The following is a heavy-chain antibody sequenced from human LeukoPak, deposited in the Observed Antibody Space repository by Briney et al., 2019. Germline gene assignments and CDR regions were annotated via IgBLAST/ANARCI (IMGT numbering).Heavy chain of an antibody. J-gene: IGHJ5*02. CDR3: VRGRGSYGWFDP. CDR2: FGTRSTSV. CDR1: GFTFSGYS. Sequence: GGSLRLSCTASGFTFSGYSMNWIRQAPGKGLEWVSSFGTRSTSVYHAGSVKGRFAISRDNAKNSLYLQMNSLRGEDTAVYYCVRGRGSYGWFDPWGQGTLVTVSS. D-gene: IGHD3-10*01. V-gene: IGHV3-21*01.